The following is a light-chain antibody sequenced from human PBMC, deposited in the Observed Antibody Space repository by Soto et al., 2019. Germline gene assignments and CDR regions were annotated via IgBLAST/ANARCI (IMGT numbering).Light chain of an antibody. J-gene: IGLJ1*01. CDR3: AAWDDRLNGYV. Sequence: QSVLTQPPSVSGTPGQRVTISCSGSTSNIGTNIVNWYQQLPGTAPKLLIHSNYQRPAGGAHRFSGSKSGTSASLAISGLQSEDEADYHCAAWDDRLNGYVFGTGTKVTVL. V-gene: IGLV1-44*01. CDR1: TSNIGTNI. CDR2: SNY.